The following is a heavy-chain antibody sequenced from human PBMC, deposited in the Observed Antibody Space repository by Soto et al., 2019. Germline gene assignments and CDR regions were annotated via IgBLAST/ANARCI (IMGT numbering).Heavy chain of an antibody. CDR1: GGSISSSNW. D-gene: IGHD1-7*01. Sequence: SETLSLTCAVSGGSISSSNWWSWVRQPPGKGLEWIGEIYHSGSTNYNPSLKSRVTISVDKSKNQFSLKLSSVTAADTAMYYCARDWNYGGNFDAFDIWGQGTMVTVSS. J-gene: IGHJ3*02. CDR2: IYHSGST. V-gene: IGHV4-4*02. CDR3: ARDWNYGGNFDAFDI.